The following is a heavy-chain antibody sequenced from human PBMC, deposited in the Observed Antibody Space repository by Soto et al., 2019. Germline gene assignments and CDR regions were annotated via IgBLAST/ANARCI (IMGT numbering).Heavy chain of an antibody. D-gene: IGHD3-3*01. J-gene: IGHJ4*02. CDR1: GYTFSDYY. V-gene: IGHV3-11*01. Sequence: QVQLVESGGDLVKRGGSLRLSCAASGYTFSDYYMSWIRQAPGKGLEWISYIDTSSTKIYYADSVKGRFTISRDNAKNSLYLEMNSLRDEATAVYYCASHYDMWSGYLSPVYYWGQGTLVTVSS. CDR3: ASHYDMWSGYLSPVYY. CDR2: IDTSSTKI.